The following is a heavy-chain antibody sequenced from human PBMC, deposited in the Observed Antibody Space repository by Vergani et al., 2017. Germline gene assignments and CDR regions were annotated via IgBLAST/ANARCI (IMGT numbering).Heavy chain of an antibody. Sequence: EVQLVESGGALVRPGGSLRLSCAASGFTFSSHWMHWVRQPPGKGLVWVSRISGDGDMTKYADSVQGRFTISRDNTKNTLFLQMNSLRADDTAVYYCITGTTEPYWGQGTLVTVSS. CDR3: ITGTTEPY. V-gene: IGHV3-74*03. J-gene: IGHJ4*02. D-gene: IGHD4-17*01. CDR2: ISGDGDMT. CDR1: GFTFSSHW.